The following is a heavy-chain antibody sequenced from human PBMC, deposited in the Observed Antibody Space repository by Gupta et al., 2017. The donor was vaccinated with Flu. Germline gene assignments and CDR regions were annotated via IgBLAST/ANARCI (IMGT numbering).Heavy chain of an antibody. CDR1: DLNYAG. CDR3: AKDGGFGFGLDAFDV. J-gene: IGHJ3*01. CDR2: FWYNIVDT. D-gene: IGHD3-10*01. Sequence: LIESGGRVVSPGESLRLSCATSDLNYAGMHWVRQAPGKGLEWVAAFWYNIVDTYYSDSVRGRFTVSRDSSTNMHYLQMDTLTVDDTAVYYWAKDGGFGFGLDAFDVWGQGTVVTVSS. V-gene: IGHV3-33*06.